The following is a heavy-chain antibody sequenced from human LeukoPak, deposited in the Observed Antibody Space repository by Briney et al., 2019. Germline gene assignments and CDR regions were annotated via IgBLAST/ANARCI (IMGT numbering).Heavy chain of an antibody. D-gene: IGHD3-3*01. J-gene: IGHJ6*03. Sequence: GGSLRLSCAASGFTFSSYAMSWVRQAPGKGLEWVSAISGSGGSTYYADSVKGRFTISRDNSKNTLYLQMNSLRAEDTAVYYCAKPERGYLLYYYVDVWGKGTTVTVSS. CDR2: ISGSGGST. CDR1: GFTFSSYA. V-gene: IGHV3-23*01. CDR3: AKPERGYLLYYYVDV.